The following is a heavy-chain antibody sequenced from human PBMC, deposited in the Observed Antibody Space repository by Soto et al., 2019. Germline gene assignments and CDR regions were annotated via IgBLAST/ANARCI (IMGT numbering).Heavy chain of an antibody. Sequence: QVQLVESGGGVVQPGRSLRLSCAASGFTFSSYGMHWVRQAPGKGLEWVAVIWYDGSNKYYADSVKGRFTISRDNSKNTLYLQMNSLRAEDTAVYYCARVDIVATTTSDYWGQGTLVTVSS. J-gene: IGHJ4*02. CDR3: ARVDIVATTTSDY. D-gene: IGHD5-12*01. V-gene: IGHV3-33*01. CDR1: GFTFSSYG. CDR2: IWYDGSNK.